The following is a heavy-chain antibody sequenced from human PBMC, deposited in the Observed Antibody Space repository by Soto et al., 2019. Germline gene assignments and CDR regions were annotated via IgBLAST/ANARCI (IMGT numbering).Heavy chain of an antibody. Sequence: SETLSLTCPVSGGSISSSIYYWVWIRQPPGKGLEWIGSIYYSGSTYYNPSLKSRVTISVDTSKNQFSLKLSSVTAADTAVYYCASVGPGYYYGMDVWGQGTTVTVSS. CDR1: GGSISSSIYY. V-gene: IGHV4-39*01. D-gene: IGHD1-26*01. CDR3: ASVGPGYYYGMDV. J-gene: IGHJ6*02. CDR2: IYYSGST.